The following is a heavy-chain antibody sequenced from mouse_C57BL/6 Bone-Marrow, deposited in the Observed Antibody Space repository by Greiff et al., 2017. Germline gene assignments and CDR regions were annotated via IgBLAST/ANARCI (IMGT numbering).Heavy chain of an antibody. Sequence: EVQLQQSGPELVKPGASVKMSCKASGYTFTDYNMHWVKQSHGKSLEGIGYINPNNGGTSYNQKFKGKATLTVNKSSSTAYMELRSLTSEDSAVYYCANDLLWLRLYYYAMDYWGQGTSVTVSS. V-gene: IGHV1-22*01. D-gene: IGHD2-2*01. CDR1: GYTFTDYN. CDR3: ANDLLWLRLYYYAMDY. J-gene: IGHJ4*01. CDR2: INPNNGGT.